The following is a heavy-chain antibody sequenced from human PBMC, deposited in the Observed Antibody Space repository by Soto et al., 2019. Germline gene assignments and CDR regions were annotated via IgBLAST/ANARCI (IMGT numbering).Heavy chain of an antibody. CDR2: IYYSGST. J-gene: IGHJ4*02. CDR1: GGSISSSSYY. CDR3: AREGGYSSSWYYFDY. D-gene: IGHD6-13*01. V-gene: IGHV4-39*07. Sequence: SETLSLTCTVSGGSISSSSYYWGWIRQPPGKGLEWIGSIYYSGSTYYNPSLKSRVTISVDTSKNQFSLKLSSVTAADPAVYYCAREGGYSSSWYYFDYWGQGTLVTVSS.